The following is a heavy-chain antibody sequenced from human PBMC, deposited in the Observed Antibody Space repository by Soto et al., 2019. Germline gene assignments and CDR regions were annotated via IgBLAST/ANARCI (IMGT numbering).Heavy chain of an antibody. J-gene: IGHJ4*02. Sequence: GASLNLSFESSGYIFTSYWIAWVRQMPGKGLEWMGIIYPGDSDTRYSPSFQGQVTISVDKSISTAYLQWSSLKASDTAMYYCARSDGLLHFDSWGQGTLVTVSS. CDR2: IYPGDSDT. V-gene: IGHV5-51*01. CDR1: GYIFTSYW. CDR3: ARSDGLLHFDS. D-gene: IGHD2-15*01.